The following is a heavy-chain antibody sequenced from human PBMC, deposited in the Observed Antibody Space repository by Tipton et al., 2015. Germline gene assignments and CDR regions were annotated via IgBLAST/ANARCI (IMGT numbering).Heavy chain of an antibody. CDR3: AKDKSSSNLCLDY. CDR2: ISGSGGTT. J-gene: IGHJ4*02. D-gene: IGHD6-6*01. CDR1: GFTFSSYW. Sequence: SLRLSCADSGFTFSSYWMHWVRQAPGKGLEWVSAISGSGGTTHYADSVKGRFTISRDNSKNTLYLQMNSLRAEDTAVYYCAKDKSSSNLCLDYWGQGTLVTVSS. V-gene: IGHV3-23*01.